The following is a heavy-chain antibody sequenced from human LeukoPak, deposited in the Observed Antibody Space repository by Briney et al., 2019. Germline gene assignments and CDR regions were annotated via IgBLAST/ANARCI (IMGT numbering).Heavy chain of an antibody. CDR2: IYHSGST. CDR3: ARVKAPHPWYFDY. CDR1: GVSISTGGYS. Sequence: TLSLTCAVSGVSISTGGYSWSWIRQPPGKGLEWIGYIYHSGSTYYNPSLKSRVTISVDRSKNQFSLKLSSVIAADTAVYYCARVKAPHPWYFDYWGQGTLVTVSS. J-gene: IGHJ4*02. V-gene: IGHV4-30-2*01.